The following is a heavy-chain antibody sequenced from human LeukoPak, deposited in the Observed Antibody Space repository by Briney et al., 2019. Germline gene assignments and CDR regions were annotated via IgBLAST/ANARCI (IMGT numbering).Heavy chain of an antibody. CDR2: IYYSGST. D-gene: IGHD5-18*01. CDR3: ASREWGSYGNPDY. V-gene: IGHV4-39*01. Sequence: SETLSLTCTVSGGSISSGGYYWGWIRQPPGKGLEWIGSIYYSGSTYYNPSLKSRVTISVDTSKNQFSLKLSSVTAADTAVYYCASREWGSYGNPDYWGQGTLVTVSS. J-gene: IGHJ4*02. CDR1: GGSISSGGYY.